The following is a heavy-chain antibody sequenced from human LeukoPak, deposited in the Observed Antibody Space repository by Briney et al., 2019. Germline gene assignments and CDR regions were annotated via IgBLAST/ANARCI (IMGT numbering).Heavy chain of an antibody. CDR1: TGSFSNYY. J-gene: IGHJ6*02. D-gene: IGHD1-14*01. CDR3: ARQPPLYHGMDV. CDR2: SYTSGST. V-gene: IGHV4-4*07. Sequence: SETLSLTCTVSTGSFSNYYWSWIRQPAGKGLEWIGRSYTSGSTNYNPSVKSPVAMSVATSNNQFCLKLTSVTAAETAVYYCARQPPLYHGMDVWGQGTTVTVSS.